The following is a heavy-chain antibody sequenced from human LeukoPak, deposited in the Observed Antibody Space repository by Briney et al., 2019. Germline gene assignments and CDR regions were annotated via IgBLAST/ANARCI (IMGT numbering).Heavy chain of an antibody. CDR3: ARDPSNTVGGYVYFDY. D-gene: IGHD3-16*01. J-gene: IGHJ4*02. CDR1: ASAFNLCG. CDR2: VSAYDGRT. V-gene: IGHV1-18*01. Sequence: AAVTLSFTGAASAFNLCGYSREWHAHAQGQEWLGLVSAYDGRTNFAHNLKGRLTLTTDTSTTTVHMEMRSLTSDDTAVYYCARDPSNTVGGYVYFDYWGQGTLVTVSS.